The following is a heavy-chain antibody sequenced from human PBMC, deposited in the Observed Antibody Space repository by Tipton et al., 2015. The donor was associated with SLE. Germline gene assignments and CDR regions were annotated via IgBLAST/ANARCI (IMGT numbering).Heavy chain of an antibody. Sequence: GLVKPSQTLSLTCAISGDSVSSDTAAWNWIRQSPSGGLEWLGRTYFRARWHYDYAVSVKSRITIKSDTSNNQFSLQLNSVTPEDTAVYYCVGGDDSYGVRRGFNWGQGTLVTVSS. CDR3: VGGDDSYGVRRGFN. CDR1: GDSVSSDTAA. CDR2: TYFRARWHY. V-gene: IGHV6-1*01. D-gene: IGHD5-18*01. J-gene: IGHJ4*02.